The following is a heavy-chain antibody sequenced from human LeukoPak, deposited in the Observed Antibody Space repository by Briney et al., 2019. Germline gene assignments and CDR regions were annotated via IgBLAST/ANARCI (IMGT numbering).Heavy chain of an antibody. V-gene: IGHV4-39*07. Sequence: PSETLSLTCTVSGGSISSSSYCWGWVRQPPGKGLEWIASIYYSGSKTFYNPSLKSRVTISGDTSNNQFSLNLNSVTAADTAVFYCVAHDSGNYRAYFDSWGQGIMVTVSS. J-gene: IGHJ4*02. D-gene: IGHD3-10*01. CDR2: IYYSGSKT. CDR3: VAHDSGNYRAYFDS. CDR1: GGSISSSSYC.